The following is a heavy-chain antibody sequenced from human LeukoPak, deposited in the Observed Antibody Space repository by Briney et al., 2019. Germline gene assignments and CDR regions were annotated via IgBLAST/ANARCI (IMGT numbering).Heavy chain of an antibody. CDR2: ITGSGGGT. Sequence: PGGSLRLSCAASRFIFSNYAMSWVRQAPGKGLEWVSRITGSGGGTHYADSVKGRFTISRDNSKNTLDLQMNSLGAEDTAVYYCAKMSGDCSSTICSSFDYWGQGTLVTVSS. CDR1: RFIFSNYA. CDR3: AKMSGDCSSTICSSFDY. V-gene: IGHV3-23*01. D-gene: IGHD2-2*01. J-gene: IGHJ4*02.